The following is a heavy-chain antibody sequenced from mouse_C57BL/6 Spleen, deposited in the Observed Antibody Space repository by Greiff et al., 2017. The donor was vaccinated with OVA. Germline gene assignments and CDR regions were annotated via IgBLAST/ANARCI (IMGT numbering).Heavy chain of an antibody. J-gene: IGHJ3*02. CDR1: GYTFTSYW. CDR3: AREEDR. V-gene: IGHV1-50*01. CDR2: IDPSDSYT. D-gene: IGHD3-2*01. Sequence: QVQLQQPGAELVKPGASVKLSCKASGYTFTSYWMQWVKQRPGQGLEWIGEIDPSDSYTNYNQKFKGKATLTVDTSSSTAYMQLSSLTSEDSAVYYCAREEDRWGQGTLVTVSA.